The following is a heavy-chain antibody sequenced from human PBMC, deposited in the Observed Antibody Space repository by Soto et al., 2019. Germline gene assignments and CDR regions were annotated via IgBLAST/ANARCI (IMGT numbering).Heavy chain of an antibody. V-gene: IGHV3-33*01. D-gene: IGHD5-12*01. CDR1: GFTFSSYG. CDR2: IWYDGSNK. CDR3: ARVIIDIVATIWYYYYMDF. J-gene: IGHJ6*03. Sequence: TGGSLRLSCAASGFTFSSYGMHWVRQAPGKGLEWVAVIWYDGSNKYYADSVKGRFTISRDNSKNTLYLQMNSLRAEDTAVYYSARVIIDIVATIWYYYYMDFWGKGTTVTVSS.